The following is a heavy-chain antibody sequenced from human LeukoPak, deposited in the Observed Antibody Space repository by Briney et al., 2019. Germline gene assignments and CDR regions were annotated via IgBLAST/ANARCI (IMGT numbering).Heavy chain of an antibody. CDR1: GFTFSPYS. V-gene: IGHV3-48*01. CDR3: AKSDGFDY. J-gene: IGHJ4*02. CDR2: ISSSSSTI. Sequence: GGSLRLSCAASGFTFSPYSMSWVRQAPGKGLEWVSYISSSSSTIYYADSVKGRFTISRDNAKNSLYLQMNSLRAEDTAMYYCAKSDGFDYWGQGTLVTASS. D-gene: IGHD5-24*01.